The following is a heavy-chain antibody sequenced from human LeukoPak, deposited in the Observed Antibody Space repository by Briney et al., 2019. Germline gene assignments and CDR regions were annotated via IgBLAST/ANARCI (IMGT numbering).Heavy chain of an antibody. J-gene: IGHJ5*02. CDR3: ARSKAHLSTSWYGSWFDP. Sequence: SETLSLTCTVSGYAVSSGYYWGWIRQPPGKGLEWIGSMYHSGDTYYNPSLKSRVTISVDTSKNQLSLKLNSVTAADTAVYYCARSKAHLSTSWYGSWFDPWGQGTLVTVSS. CDR2: MYHSGDT. V-gene: IGHV4-38-2*02. D-gene: IGHD2-2*01. CDR1: GYAVSSGYY.